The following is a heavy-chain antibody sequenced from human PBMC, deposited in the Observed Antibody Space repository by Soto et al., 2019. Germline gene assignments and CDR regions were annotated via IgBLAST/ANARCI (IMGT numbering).Heavy chain of an antibody. CDR3: ARDSGVQARFDP. CDR2: IFYSGST. J-gene: IGHJ5*02. Sequence: SETLSLTCTVSGGSIINYYWILIRQPPGRGLEWIGHIFYSGSTNYNPALKSRVTISVDTSKSQFSLKLSSVTAADTAVYYCARDSGVQARFDPWGQGTLVTVSS. D-gene: IGHD2-8*01. CDR1: GGSIINYY. V-gene: IGHV4-59*01.